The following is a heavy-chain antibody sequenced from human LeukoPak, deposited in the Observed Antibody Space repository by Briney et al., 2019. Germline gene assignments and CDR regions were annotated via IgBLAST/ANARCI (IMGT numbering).Heavy chain of an antibody. Sequence: GESLRISCKGSGYSFTGYWSSWLRQMPGKGLEWMGRIDPSDSYTNYSPSFQGHVTISADKSISTAYLQWNSLKASDTAMYYCARHEAVAGPKDLDYWGQGTLVTVSS. CDR3: ARHEAVAGPKDLDY. V-gene: IGHV5-10-1*01. CDR2: IDPSDSYT. J-gene: IGHJ4*02. CDR1: GYSFTGYW. D-gene: IGHD6-19*01.